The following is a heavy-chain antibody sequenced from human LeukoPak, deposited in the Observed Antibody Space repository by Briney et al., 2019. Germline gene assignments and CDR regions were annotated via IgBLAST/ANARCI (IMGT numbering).Heavy chain of an antibody. J-gene: IGHJ6*02. V-gene: IGHV3-7*05. D-gene: IGHD6-13*01. CDR2: IKQDGSET. CDR1: GFTFSNYW. CDR3: ARDPYSSSWSYGMDV. Sequence: GSLRLSCTATGFTFSNYWMSWVRQTPEKGLEWVANIKQDGSETVYVDSVKGRFTISRDNAQSSLYLQMNSLRAEDTAVYYCARDPYSSSWSYGMDVWGQGTSVTVSS.